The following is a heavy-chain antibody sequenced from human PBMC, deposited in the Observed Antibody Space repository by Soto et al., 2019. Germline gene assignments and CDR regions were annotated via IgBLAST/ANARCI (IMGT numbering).Heavy chain of an antibody. V-gene: IGHV3-53*02. J-gene: IGHJ4*02. CDR1: GFTVGYNY. CDR2: IYSNGDT. CDR3: ARKTDSGGNGGF. D-gene: IGHD2-15*01. Sequence: EVRLVETGGGLIQPGGSLRLSCAVSGFTVGYNYMYWVRQPPGKGLEWVSLIYSNGDTRYADSVAGRFTVSRDSSKNTLYPQMNNLRDEDTAVYYCARKTDSGGNGGFWGQGTRVTVSS.